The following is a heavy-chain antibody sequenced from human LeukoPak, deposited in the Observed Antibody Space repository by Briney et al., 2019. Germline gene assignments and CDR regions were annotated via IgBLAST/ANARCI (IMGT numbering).Heavy chain of an antibody. CDR2: VSGDGYTT. CDR1: GFTFSGYW. CDR3: ARDHSPGWFDP. Sequence: GGSLRLSCAASGFTFSGYWMHWVRQVPGKGLEWVSRVSGDGYTTAYADSVKGRFTISRDNANSALYLQMNSLRAEDTAVYYCARDHSPGWFDPWGQGTLVTVSS. D-gene: IGHD4-11*01. V-gene: IGHV3-74*01. J-gene: IGHJ5*02.